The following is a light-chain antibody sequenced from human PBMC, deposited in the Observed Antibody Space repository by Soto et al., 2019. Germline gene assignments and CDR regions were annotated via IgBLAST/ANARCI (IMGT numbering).Light chain of an antibody. Sequence: EIVLTQSPATLSLSPGERATLSCRASQSVSSFLAWYQQKPGQAPRLLIYDTSSRATGIPARFSGSGSGTDFTLTISSLEPEDFAVYYCQQRGYTFGQGIKLEIK. J-gene: IGKJ2*01. V-gene: IGKV3-11*01. CDR3: QQRGYT. CDR1: QSVSSF. CDR2: DTS.